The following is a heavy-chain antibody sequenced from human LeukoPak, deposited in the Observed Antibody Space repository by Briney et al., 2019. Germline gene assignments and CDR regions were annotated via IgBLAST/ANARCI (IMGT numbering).Heavy chain of an antibody. CDR2: IRSKAHGGTT. CDR3: TRFLITMIVLIEPFDY. D-gene: IGHD3-22*01. V-gene: IGHV3-49*03. J-gene: IGHJ4*02. CDR1: GFTFGDYA. Sequence: PGRSLRLSCTASGFTFGDYAMSWFRQAPGKGLEWVGFIRSKAHGGTTEYAASVKGRFTISRDDSKSIAYLQMNSLKTEDTAVYYCTRFLITMIVLIEPFDYWGQGTLVTVSS.